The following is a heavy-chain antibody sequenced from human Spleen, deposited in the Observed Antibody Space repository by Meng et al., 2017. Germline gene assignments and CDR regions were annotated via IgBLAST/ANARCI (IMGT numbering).Heavy chain of an antibody. CDR3: ARDEDISAAGKLFGDY. CDR2: INPKSGDT. V-gene: IGHV1-2*06. Sequence: SVKVSCKPSGYNFPDYYIHWVRRAPGQGLEWMGRINPKSGDTHYAQKFQARVTMTRDTSISTAYTELSGLRSDDTAMYYCARDEDISAAGKLFGDYWGQGTLVTVSS. CDR1: GYNFPDYY. J-gene: IGHJ4*02. D-gene: IGHD6-13*01.